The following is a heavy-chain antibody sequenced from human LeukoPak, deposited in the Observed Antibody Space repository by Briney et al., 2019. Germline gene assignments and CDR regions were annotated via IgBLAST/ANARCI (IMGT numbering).Heavy chain of an antibody. D-gene: IGHD6-19*01. J-gene: IGHJ3*02. Sequence: GVSLRLSCAASGFTFSSYAMSWVRQAPGKGLEWVSAISGSGGSTYYADSVKGRFTISRDNSKNTLYLQMNSLRAEDTAVYYCAKDPYSSGWVDASDIWGQGTMVTVSS. V-gene: IGHV3-23*01. CDR1: GFTFSSYA. CDR2: ISGSGGST. CDR3: AKDPYSSGWVDASDI.